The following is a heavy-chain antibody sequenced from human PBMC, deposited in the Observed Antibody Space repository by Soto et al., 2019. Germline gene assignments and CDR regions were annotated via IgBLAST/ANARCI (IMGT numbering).Heavy chain of an antibody. CDR3: AKGDIVVVTAINFDY. V-gene: IGHV3-9*01. D-gene: IGHD2-21*02. CDR1: GFTFDDYA. Sequence: GGSLRLSCAASGFTFDDYAMHWVRQAPGKGLEWVSGISWNSGSIGYADSVKGRFTISRDNAKNSLYLQMNSLRAEDTALYYCAKGDIVVVTAINFDYWGQGTLVTVSS. CDR2: ISWNSGSI. J-gene: IGHJ4*02.